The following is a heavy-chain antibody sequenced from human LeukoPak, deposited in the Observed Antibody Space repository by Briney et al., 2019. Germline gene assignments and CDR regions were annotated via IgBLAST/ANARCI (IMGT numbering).Heavy chain of an antibody. V-gene: IGHV4-34*01. Sequence: PSETLSLTCAVYGGSFSGYYWSWIRQPPGKGLEWIGEINHSGSTNYNPSLKSRVTISVDTSKNQFSLKLSSVTAADTAVYYCARAPGGWIHDAFDIWGQGTMVTVSS. CDR1: GGSFSGYY. D-gene: IGHD6-19*01. CDR3: ARAPGGWIHDAFDI. J-gene: IGHJ3*02. CDR2: INHSGST.